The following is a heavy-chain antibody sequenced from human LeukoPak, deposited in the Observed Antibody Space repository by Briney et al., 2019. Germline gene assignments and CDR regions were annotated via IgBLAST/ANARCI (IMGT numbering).Heavy chain of an antibody. D-gene: IGHD3-22*01. J-gene: IGHJ5*02. CDR2: IYYSGST. CDR1: GGSISSYY. Sequence: SETLSLTCTVSGGSISSYYWSWIRQPPGKGLEWIGYIYYSGSTYYNPSLKSRVTISVDTSKNQFSLKLSSVTAADTAVYYCARDSDYYDSSGLSGNWFDPWGQGTLVTVSS. CDR3: ARDSDYYDSSGLSGNWFDP. V-gene: IGHV4-30-4*08.